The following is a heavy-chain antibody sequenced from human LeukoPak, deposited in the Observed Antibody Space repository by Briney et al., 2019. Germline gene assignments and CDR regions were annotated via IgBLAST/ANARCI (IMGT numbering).Heavy chain of an antibody. CDR3: AKDLYYDSSGYYPDL. CDR1: GFTFSSNV. CDR2: ISYDGSNK. D-gene: IGHD3-22*01. J-gene: IGHJ3*01. V-gene: IGHV3-30*18. Sequence: PGGSLRLSCAASGFTFSSNVMIWVRQAPGKGLEWVAVISYDGSNKYYADSVKGRFTISRDNSKNTLYLQMNSLRAEDTAVYYCAKDLYYDSSGYYPDLWGQGTMVTVSS.